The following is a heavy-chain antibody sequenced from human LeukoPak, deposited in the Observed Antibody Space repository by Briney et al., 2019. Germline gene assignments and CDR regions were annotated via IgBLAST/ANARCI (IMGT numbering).Heavy chain of an antibody. CDR3: ARDRGQPAEHAFDI. CDR2: IYYSGST. Sequence: SETLSLTCTVSGGSISSYYWSWIRQPPGKGLEWIGYIYYSGSTNYTPSLKSRVTISIDTSKNQFSLKLSSVTAADTAVYYCARDRGQPAEHAFDIWGQGTMVTVSS. V-gene: IGHV4-59*12. D-gene: IGHD3-10*01. J-gene: IGHJ3*02. CDR1: GGSISSYY.